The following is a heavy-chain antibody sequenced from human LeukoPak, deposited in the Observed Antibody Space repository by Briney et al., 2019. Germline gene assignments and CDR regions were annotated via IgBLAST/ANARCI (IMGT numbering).Heavy chain of an antibody. CDR3: GKDGCSSSSGCCYYYMDV. CDR2: IQYDGSNE. D-gene: IGHD2-2*01. CDR1: GFTFSSYG. Sequence: GGSLRLSCAASGFTFSSYGMHWVRQAPGKGLEWVAYIQYDGSNEQYADSVKGRFSISRDSSKNILYLQMNSLRAKDTDVYYCGKDGCSSSSGCCYYYMDVWGKGTTVTISS. J-gene: IGHJ6*03. V-gene: IGHV3-30*02.